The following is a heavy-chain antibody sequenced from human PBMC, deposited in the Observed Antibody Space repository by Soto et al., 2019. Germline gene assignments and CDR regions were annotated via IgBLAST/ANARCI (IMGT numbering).Heavy chain of an antibody. J-gene: IGHJ6*02. CDR1: GFTFSDYY. CDR2: ISSSGTTI. V-gene: IGHV3-11*01. Sequence: GGSLRLSCPAPGFTFSDYYMNWIRQAPGKGLEWVLFISSSGTTIYHADSVKVRFTISRDNAKNSLFLQMNSLRAEDTAVYYCARGKSIFYGMDVWGQGT. CDR3: ARGKSIFYGMDV. D-gene: IGHD2-15*01.